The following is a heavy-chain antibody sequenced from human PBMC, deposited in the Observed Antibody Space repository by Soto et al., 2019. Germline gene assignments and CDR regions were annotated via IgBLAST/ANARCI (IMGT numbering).Heavy chain of an antibody. D-gene: IGHD5-12*01. Sequence: GGSLRLSCAASGFSFSHYAMHWVRQAPGKGLEWVAVIWHDESIEYYGDSVRGRFTSSRDNSRSTRYLHMNSLRAEATAVYHGAKVDGNISERGYYFDSWGQGAVVTVSS. CDR1: GFSFSHYA. CDR2: IWHDESIE. CDR3: AKVDGNISERGYYFDS. V-gene: IGHV3-33*06. J-gene: IGHJ4*02.